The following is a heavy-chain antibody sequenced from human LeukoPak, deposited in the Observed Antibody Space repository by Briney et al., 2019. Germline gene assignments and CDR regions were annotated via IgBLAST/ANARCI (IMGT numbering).Heavy chain of an antibody. CDR2: INHSGST. Sequence: SETLSLTCAVYGGSFSGYHWSWIRQPPGKGLEWIGEINHSGSTNYNPSLKSRVTISVDTSKNQFSLKLSSVTAADTAVYYCARGDIKWFGLHRYYYYYGMDVWGQGTTVTVSS. CDR1: GGSFSGYH. V-gene: IGHV4-34*01. CDR3: ARGDIKWFGLHRYYYYYGMDV. J-gene: IGHJ6*02. D-gene: IGHD3-10*01.